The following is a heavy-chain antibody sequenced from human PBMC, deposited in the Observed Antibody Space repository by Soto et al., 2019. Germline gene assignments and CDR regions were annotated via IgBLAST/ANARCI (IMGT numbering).Heavy chain of an antibody. Sequence: QVQLVQSGAEVKKPGSSVKVSCEASGGTFISYPINWVRQAPGRGLEWMGGIIPFFGTSNYAQKFQGRVTITADDSTSTAYMELRSLRSEDTAVYYCARVGHITNYGMAVWDQGTTVTVSS. D-gene: IGHD1-26*01. V-gene: IGHV1-69*01. J-gene: IGHJ6*02. CDR2: IIPFFGTS. CDR3: ARVGHITNYGMAV. CDR1: GGTFISYP.